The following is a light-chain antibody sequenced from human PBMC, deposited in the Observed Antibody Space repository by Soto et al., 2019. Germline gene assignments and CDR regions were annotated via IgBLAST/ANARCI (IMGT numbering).Light chain of an antibody. CDR2: AAS. Sequence: DIQMTQSPSSLSASVGDRVTITCRASQTISTYLNWYQHKPGKAPKLLIYAASKLQSGIPSRFSGSGSGTDFTLTISSLQPEDFATYYCQQSYSFPRTFGGGTKAEIK. J-gene: IGKJ4*01. CDR3: QQSYSFPRT. CDR1: QTISTY. V-gene: IGKV1-39*01.